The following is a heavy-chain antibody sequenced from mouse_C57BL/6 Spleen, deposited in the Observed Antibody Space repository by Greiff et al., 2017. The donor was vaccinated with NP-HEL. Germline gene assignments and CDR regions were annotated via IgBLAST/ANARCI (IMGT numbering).Heavy chain of an antibody. J-gene: IGHJ2*01. Sequence: EVKLMESGGDLVKPGGSLKLSCAASGFTFSSYGMSWVRQTPDKRLEWVATISSGGSYTYYPDSVKGRFTISRDNAKNTLYLQMSSLKSEDTAMYYCARVDITTVVPLFDYWGQGTTLTVSS. D-gene: IGHD1-1*01. CDR1: GFTFSSYG. CDR2: ISSGGSYT. V-gene: IGHV5-6*01. CDR3: ARVDITTVVPLFDY.